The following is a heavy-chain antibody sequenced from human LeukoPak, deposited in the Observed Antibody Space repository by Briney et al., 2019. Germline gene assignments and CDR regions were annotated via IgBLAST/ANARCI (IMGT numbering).Heavy chain of an antibody. CDR3: ASRYASTWYNY. CDR2: IDPSDSYI. Sequence: GESLRISCKGPGFSFTSYWISWVRQMPGKGLEWMARIDPSDSYINYNPSFQGHVTISADKSINTAYLQWSSLKASDTAIYYCASRYASTWYNYWGQGTLVSVSA. CDR1: GFSFTSYW. D-gene: IGHD6-13*01. J-gene: IGHJ4*02. V-gene: IGHV5-10-1*01.